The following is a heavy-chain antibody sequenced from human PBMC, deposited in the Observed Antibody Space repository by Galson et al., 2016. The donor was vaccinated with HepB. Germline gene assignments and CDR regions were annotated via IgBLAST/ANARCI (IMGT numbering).Heavy chain of an antibody. J-gene: IGHJ4*02. V-gene: IGHV5-10-1*01. CDR2: IDPSDSYT. CDR3: ARRDTYGIDY. D-gene: IGHD5-18*01. CDR1: GYSFTTHW. Sequence: QSGAEVKKPGESLRISCKGAGYSFTTHWINWVRQMPGKGLEWMGTIDPSDSYTNYSPSFQGHVTLSADKAISTAYLQWSSVKASDTGMYYCARRDTYGIDYWGQGTLVTVSS.